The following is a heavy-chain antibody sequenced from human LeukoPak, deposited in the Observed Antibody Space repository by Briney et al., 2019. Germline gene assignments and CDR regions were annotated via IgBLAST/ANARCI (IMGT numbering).Heavy chain of an antibody. D-gene: IGHD3-22*01. J-gene: IGHJ3*02. CDR3: ARKSYYYDSSGYDAYAFDI. CDR1: GGSISSYY. CDR2: IYTSGST. Sequence: PSETLSLTCTVSGGSISSYYLSWIRQPAGKGLEWIGRIYTSGSTDYNPSLKSRVTMSVDTSKNQFSLKLSSVTAADTAVYYCARKSYYYDSSGYDAYAFDIWGQGTTVTVSS. V-gene: IGHV4-4*07.